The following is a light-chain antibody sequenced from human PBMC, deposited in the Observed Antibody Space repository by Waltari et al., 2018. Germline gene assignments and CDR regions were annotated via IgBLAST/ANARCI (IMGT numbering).Light chain of an antibody. Sequence: DIQMTQSPSSLAAYVGDRVTMTCRSSHNIVRWLAWYQQKPQKAPKALIYAASALESGVPSRFSGSGSGTEFTLTISSLQPEDFATYFCQQYTAYPITFGGGTKVEI. V-gene: IGKV1D-16*01. CDR3: QQYTAYPIT. J-gene: IGKJ4*01. CDR2: AAS. CDR1: HNIVRW.